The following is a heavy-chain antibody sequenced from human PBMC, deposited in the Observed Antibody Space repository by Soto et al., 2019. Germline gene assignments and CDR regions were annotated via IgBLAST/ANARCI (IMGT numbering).Heavy chain of an antibody. CDR1: GFSLRNSGVG. CDR3: AQRVVYSVSCDVGGLAS. V-gene: IGHV2-5*02. Sequence: QITLKESGPTLVEPTKTLTLTCSFSGFSLRNSGVGVGWFRQPPGKSRECLGLIYCDNDTRYNPSMQDRHSSTKDTCKNQVVPAMTSMEPVDSGIYYCAQRVVYSVSCDVGGLASWGQGTAVTVS. J-gene: IGHJ6*02. CDR2: IYCDNDT. D-gene: IGHD2-21*01.